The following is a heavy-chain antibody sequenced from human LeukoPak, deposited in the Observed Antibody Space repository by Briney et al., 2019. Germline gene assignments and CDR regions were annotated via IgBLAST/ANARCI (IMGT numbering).Heavy chain of an antibody. V-gene: IGHV3-23*01. CDR3: AKLPTVTTSMDY. D-gene: IGHD4-17*01. CDR2: ISGSGGST. J-gene: IGHJ4*02. CDR1: GFTFSGYA. Sequence: GGSQRLSCAASGFTFSGYAMSWVRQAPGKGLEWVSAISGSGGSTYYADSVKGRFTISRDNSKNTLYLQMNSLRAEDTAVYYCAKLPTVTTSMDYWGQGTLVTVSS.